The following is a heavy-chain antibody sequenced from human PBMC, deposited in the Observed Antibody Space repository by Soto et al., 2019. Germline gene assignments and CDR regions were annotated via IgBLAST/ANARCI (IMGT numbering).Heavy chain of an antibody. J-gene: IGHJ5*02. CDR3: ARCIVGATMSHNWFDP. Sequence: SETLSLTCTVSGGSISSGDYYWSWIRQPPGKGLEWIGYIYYSGSTYYNPSLKSRVTISVDTSKNQFSLKLSSVTAADTAVYYCARCIVGATMSHNWFDPWGQGTLVTVS. CDR1: GGSISSGDYY. CDR2: IYYSGST. D-gene: IGHD1-26*01. V-gene: IGHV4-30-4*01.